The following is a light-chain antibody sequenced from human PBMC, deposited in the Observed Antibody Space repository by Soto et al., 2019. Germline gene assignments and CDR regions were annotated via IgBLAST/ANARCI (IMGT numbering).Light chain of an antibody. CDR1: QSIRND. J-gene: IGKJ4*01. CDR2: AAS. V-gene: IGKV1-17*01. Sequence: DIQMTQSPSSLSASVGDRVTITCRASQSIRNDLGWYQQKSGKAPRRLIYAASTLQTGVPSRFSGSGSVREFTLTISGLQPEDFATYYCLHQNSYLALSFGGGTKVE. CDR3: LHQNSYLALS.